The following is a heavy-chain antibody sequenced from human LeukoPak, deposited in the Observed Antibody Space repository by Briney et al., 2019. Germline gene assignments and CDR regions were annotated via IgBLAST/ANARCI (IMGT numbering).Heavy chain of an antibody. Sequence: SETLSLTCTVSGGSISSYYWSWIRQPPGKGLEWIGYIYYSGSTNYNPSLKSRVTISVGTSKNQFSLKLSSVTAADTAVYYCARDRGSSSRPYYYYYGMDVRGQGTTVTVSS. V-gene: IGHV4-59*01. CDR1: GGSISSYY. D-gene: IGHD6-6*01. J-gene: IGHJ6*02. CDR2: IYYSGST. CDR3: ARDRGSSSRPYYYYYGMDV.